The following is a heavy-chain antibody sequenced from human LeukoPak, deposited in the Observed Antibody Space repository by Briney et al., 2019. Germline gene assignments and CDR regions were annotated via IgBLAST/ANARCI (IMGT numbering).Heavy chain of an antibody. Sequence: ASVKVSCKASGYTFTSYYMHWVRQAPGQGLEWMGIINPSGGSTSYEQKFQGRVTMTRDTSTSTVYRELSSLRSEDTAVYYCARDVEAVAGSYYFDYWGQGTLVTVSS. J-gene: IGHJ4*02. V-gene: IGHV1-46*01. CDR3: ARDVEAVAGSYYFDY. CDR1: GYTFTSYY. D-gene: IGHD6-19*01. CDR2: INPSGGST.